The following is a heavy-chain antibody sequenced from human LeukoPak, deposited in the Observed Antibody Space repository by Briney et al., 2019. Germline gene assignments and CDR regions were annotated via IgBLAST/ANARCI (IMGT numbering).Heavy chain of an antibody. CDR1: GFTFGHYA. Sequence: GGSLRLSCAASGFTFGHYAMHWVRQAPGKGLEWVSAISGSGGSTYYADSVKGRFTISRDNSKNTLYLQMNSLRAEDTAVYYCAKGGITMVRGRPRAYFDYWGQGTLVTVSS. CDR3: AKGGITMVRGRPRAYFDY. CDR2: ISGSGGST. D-gene: IGHD3-10*01. V-gene: IGHV3-23*01. J-gene: IGHJ4*02.